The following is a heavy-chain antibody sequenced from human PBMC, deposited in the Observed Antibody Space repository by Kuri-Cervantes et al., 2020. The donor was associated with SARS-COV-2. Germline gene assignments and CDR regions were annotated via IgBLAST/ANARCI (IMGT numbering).Heavy chain of an antibody. CDR3: ARDIVVVPAATLDFGYYYYYMDV. J-gene: IGHJ6*03. D-gene: IGHD2-2*01. V-gene: IGHV4-38-2*02. CDR2: IYHSGST. Sequence: ESLKISCAVSGGSISSGYYWGWIRQPPGKGLEWIGGIYHSGSTYYNPSLKSRVTISVDTSKNQFSLKLSSVTAADTAVYYCARDIVVVPAATLDFGYYYYYMDVWGKGTTVTDSS. CDR1: GGSISSGYY.